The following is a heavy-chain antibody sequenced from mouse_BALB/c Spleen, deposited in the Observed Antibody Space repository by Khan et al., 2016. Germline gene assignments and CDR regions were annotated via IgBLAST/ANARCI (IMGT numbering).Heavy chain of an antibody. CDR1: GYAFSSYW. Sequence: VQLQESGAELVRPGSSVKISCKASGYAFSSYWMKKVKQRPGQGLEWIGQIYPGDGDTNYNGKFKGKATLTADKSSSTAYMQLSSLTSEDSAVYFCARKYYRYEAWFAYWGQGTLVTVSA. CDR2: IYPGDGDT. D-gene: IGHD2-14*01. V-gene: IGHV1-80*01. J-gene: IGHJ3*01. CDR3: ARKYYRYEAWFAY.